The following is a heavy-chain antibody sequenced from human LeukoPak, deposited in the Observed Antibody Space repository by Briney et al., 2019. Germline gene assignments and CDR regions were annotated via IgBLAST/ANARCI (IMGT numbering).Heavy chain of an antibody. CDR1: GFTFDDYA. D-gene: IGHD6-13*01. CDR2: ISWNSGSI. V-gene: IGHV3-9*01. Sequence: PGRSLRLSCAASGFTFDDYAMHWVRQAPGKGLEWVSGISWNSGSIGYADSVKGRFTISRDNAKNSLYLQMNSLRAEDTALYYCAKSGGPSAGRPYYFDYWGQGTLVTVSS. J-gene: IGHJ4*02. CDR3: AKSGGPSAGRPYYFDY.